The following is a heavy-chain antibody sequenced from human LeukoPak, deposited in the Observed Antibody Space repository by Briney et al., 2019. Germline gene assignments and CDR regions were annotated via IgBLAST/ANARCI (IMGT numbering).Heavy chain of an antibody. J-gene: IGHJ4*02. CDR1: GFTFSSYG. D-gene: IGHD3-16*02. V-gene: IGHV3-30*18. Sequence: GGSLRLSCAASGFTFSSYGMHWVRQAPGKGLEWVAVISYDGSNKYYADSVKGRFTISRDNSKNTLYLQMNSLRAEDTAVYYCAKALEFDYWGQGTLVSVSS. CDR3: AKALEFDY. CDR2: ISYDGSNK.